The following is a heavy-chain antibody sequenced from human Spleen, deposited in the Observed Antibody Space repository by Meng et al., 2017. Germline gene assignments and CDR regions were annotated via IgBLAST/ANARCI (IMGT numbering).Heavy chain of an antibody. CDR1: GYTFTDSY. V-gene: IGHV1-69-2*01. Sequence: VQLVQSGAEGRKPGASVKISCKVSGYTFTDSYMHWVQQAPGKGLEWMGLVDPEDGETIYAEKFQGRVTITADTSTDTAYMELSSLRFDDTAVYYCAGAHNSGAYCPDDYWGQGTLVTVSS. D-gene: IGHD1-26*01. CDR2: VDPEDGET. J-gene: IGHJ4*02. CDR3: AGAHNSGAYCPDDY.